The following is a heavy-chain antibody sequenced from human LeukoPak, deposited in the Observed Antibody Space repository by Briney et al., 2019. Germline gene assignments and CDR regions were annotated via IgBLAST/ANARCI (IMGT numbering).Heavy chain of an antibody. CDR1: GGSISSGGYS. J-gene: IGHJ4*02. Sequence: PSQTLSLTCAVSGGSISSGGYSWSWIRQPPGKGLEWIGYIYHSGSTYYNPSLKSRVTILVDRSKNQFSLKLSSVTAADTAVYYCARVGSKKAFDYWGQGTLVTVSS. V-gene: IGHV4-30-2*01. D-gene: IGHD3-10*01. CDR3: ARVGSKKAFDY. CDR2: IYHSGST.